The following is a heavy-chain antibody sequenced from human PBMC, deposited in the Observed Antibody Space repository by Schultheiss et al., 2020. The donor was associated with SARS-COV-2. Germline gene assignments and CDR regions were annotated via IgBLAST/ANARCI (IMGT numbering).Heavy chain of an antibody. CDR2: IIPIFGTA. CDR3: AKDSRRGYGMDV. D-gene: IGHD3-10*01. Sequence: SVKVSCKASGYTFTGYYMHWVRQAPGQGREWMGGIIPIFGTANYAQKFQGRVTITADESTSTAYMELSSLRAEDTAVYYCAKDSRRGYGMDVWGQGTTVTVSS. J-gene: IGHJ6*02. CDR1: GYTFTGYY. V-gene: IGHV1-69*13.